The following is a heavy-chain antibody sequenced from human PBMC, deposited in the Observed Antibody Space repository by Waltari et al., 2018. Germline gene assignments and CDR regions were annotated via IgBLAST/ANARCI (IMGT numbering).Heavy chain of an antibody. V-gene: IGHV4-4*07. Sequence: QVQLQESGPGLVKPSETLSLTCTVSGGSISSYYWSWIRQPAGKGLEWIGRIYTRGSTNYNPPLKSRVTMSVDTSKNQFSLKLSSVTAADTAVYYCARERAGIAVAGTGFDYWGQGTLVTVSS. CDR1: GGSISSYY. CDR2: IYTRGST. CDR3: ARERAGIAVAGTGFDY. J-gene: IGHJ4*02. D-gene: IGHD6-19*01.